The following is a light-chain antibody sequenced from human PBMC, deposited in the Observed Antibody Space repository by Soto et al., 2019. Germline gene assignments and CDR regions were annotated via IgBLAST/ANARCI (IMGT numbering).Light chain of an antibody. CDR1: SSDVGSYNL. CDR2: EGS. Sequence: LTQPASVSGSPGQSITISCTGTSSDVGSYNLVSWYQQHPGKAPKLMIYEGSKRPSGVSNRFSGSKSGNTASLTISGLQAEDEADYYCCSYAGSSTSYVFGTGTKVTVL. V-gene: IGLV2-23*01. J-gene: IGLJ1*01. CDR3: CSYAGSSTSYV.